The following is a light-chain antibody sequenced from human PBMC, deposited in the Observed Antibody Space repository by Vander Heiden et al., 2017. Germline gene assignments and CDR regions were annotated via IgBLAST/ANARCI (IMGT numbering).Light chain of an antibody. CDR1: QSISSY. Sequence: LLPHSPSSLSASVGDRVTITCRASQSISSYLNWYQQKPGKAPKLLIYAASSLQSGVPSRFSGSGSGTDFTITISSLQPEDFATYYCQQSYSTPRTFGPGTKVDIK. J-gene: IGKJ3*01. CDR2: AAS. V-gene: IGKV1-39*01. CDR3: QQSYSTPRT.